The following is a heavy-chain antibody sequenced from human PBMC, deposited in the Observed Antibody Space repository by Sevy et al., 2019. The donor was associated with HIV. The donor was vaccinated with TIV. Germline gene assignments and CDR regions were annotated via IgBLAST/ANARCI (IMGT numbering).Heavy chain of an antibody. D-gene: IGHD1-26*01. CDR3: ATGPPDGSYDYFDY. CDR1: GFTFSSYS. Sequence: ASVKVSCAASGFTFSSYSMNWVRQAPGKGLEWVSSISGSSNYIYNAESLKGRFIISRDNAKNTLYLQMNSLRADDTAVYYCATGPPDGSYDYFDYWGQGTLVTVSS. V-gene: IGHV3-21*06. CDR2: ISGSSNYI. J-gene: IGHJ4*02.